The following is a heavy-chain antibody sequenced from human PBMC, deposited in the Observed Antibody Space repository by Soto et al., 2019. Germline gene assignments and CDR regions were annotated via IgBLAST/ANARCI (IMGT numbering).Heavy chain of an antibody. CDR3: ASGQGGPNYDFWSGYSLTGYYYYYMDV. CDR1: GGSISSSSYY. V-gene: IGHV4-39*01. D-gene: IGHD3-3*01. CDR2: IYYSGST. Sequence: PSETLSLTCTVSGGSISSSSYYWGWIRQPPGKGLEWIGSIYYSGSTYYNPSLKSRVTISVDTSKNQFSLKLSSVTAADTAVYYCASGQGGPNYDFWSGYSLTGYYYYYMDVWGKGTTVTVSS. J-gene: IGHJ6*03.